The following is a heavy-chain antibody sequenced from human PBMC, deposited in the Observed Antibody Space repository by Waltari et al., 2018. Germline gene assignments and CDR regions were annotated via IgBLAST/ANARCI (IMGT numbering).Heavy chain of an antibody. D-gene: IGHD3-22*01. CDR3: ARGTGGSSTYYFAGMDV. Sequence: QLQLQESGPGLAKPSATLSLTCTVASGSISTPHPYWMWTRQPPGKGLEWVGLMIYNRGPYYNPSLRSRLTVSLDTSKNQFSLKLTSVTATDTAVYFCARGTGGSSTYYFAGMDVWGQGTTVTVSS. V-gene: IGHV4-39*01. CDR2: MIYNRGP. CDR1: SGSISTPHPY. J-gene: IGHJ6*02.